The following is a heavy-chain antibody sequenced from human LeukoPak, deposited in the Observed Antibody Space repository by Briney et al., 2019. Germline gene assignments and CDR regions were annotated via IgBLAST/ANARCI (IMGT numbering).Heavy chain of an antibody. CDR2: ISAYNGNT. V-gene: IGHV1-18*01. Sequence: AASVKVSCKAPGYTFTSYGISWVRQAPGQGLEWMGWISAYNGNTNYAQKLQGRVTMTTDTSTSTAYMELRSLRSDDTAVYYCARDVRFLEWSFDPWGQGTLVTVSS. CDR1: GYTFTSYG. CDR3: ARDVRFLEWSFDP. D-gene: IGHD3-3*01. J-gene: IGHJ5*02.